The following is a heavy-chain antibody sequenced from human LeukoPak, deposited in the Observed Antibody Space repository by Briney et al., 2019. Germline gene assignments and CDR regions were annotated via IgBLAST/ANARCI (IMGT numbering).Heavy chain of an antibody. CDR3: AKQPYNYYYLDV. D-gene: IGHD2-21*01. Sequence: GGSLRLSCAISGLTFHDYAMTWVRQAPGKGLEWVSTIVGDSSKTYYADSVKGRFTISRDNSNYMLFLHMNNLRAEDAAIYYCAKQPYNYYYLDVWGKGTTVTVSS. J-gene: IGHJ6*03. CDR2: IVGDSSKT. V-gene: IGHV3-23*01. CDR1: GLTFHDYA.